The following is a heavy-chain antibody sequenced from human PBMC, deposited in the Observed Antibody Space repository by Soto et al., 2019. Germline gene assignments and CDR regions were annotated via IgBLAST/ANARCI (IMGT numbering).Heavy chain of an antibody. CDR1: GYTFSNYY. CDR3: ARDMVATVRPFDY. Sequence: QVQLVQSGAEVKKPGASVKVSCKASGYTFSNYYLQWVRQAPGQGLEWMGMIDPSGGTTNYAQKFQGRMTLTRDTSTSTVYMQLSSLRSDDTAVYYCARDMVATVRPFDYWGQGTLATVSS. V-gene: IGHV1-46*01. D-gene: IGHD5-12*01. J-gene: IGHJ4*02. CDR2: IDPSGGTT.